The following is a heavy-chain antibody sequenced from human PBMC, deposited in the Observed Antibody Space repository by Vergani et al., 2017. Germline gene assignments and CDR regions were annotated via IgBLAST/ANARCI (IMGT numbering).Heavy chain of an antibody. CDR1: GFTFSSYG. Sequence: QVQLVESGGGVVQPGRSLRLSCAASGFTFSSYGMHWVRQAPGKGLEWVAVISYDGSNKYYADSVKGRFPISRDNSKNTLYLQMNSLRAEDTAVYYCAKADGSGSYRPFQHWGQGTLVTVSS. CDR2: ISYDGSNK. V-gene: IGHV3-30*18. D-gene: IGHD3-10*01. J-gene: IGHJ1*01. CDR3: AKADGSGSYRPFQH.